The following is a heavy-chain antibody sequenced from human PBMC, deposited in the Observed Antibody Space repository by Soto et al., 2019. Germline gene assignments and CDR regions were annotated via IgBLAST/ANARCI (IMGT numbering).Heavy chain of an antibody. D-gene: IGHD6-13*01. J-gene: IGHJ3*02. V-gene: IGHV2-5*02. CDR3: AHRHEQQLDHDAFDI. Sequence: SGPTLVNPTQTLTLTCTFSGFSLSTSGVGVGWIRQPPGKALEWLALIYWDDDKRYSPSLKSRLTITKDTSKNQVVPTMTNMDPVDTATYYCAHRHEQQLDHDAFDIWGQGTMVTVSS. CDR2: IYWDDDK. CDR1: GFSLSTSGVG.